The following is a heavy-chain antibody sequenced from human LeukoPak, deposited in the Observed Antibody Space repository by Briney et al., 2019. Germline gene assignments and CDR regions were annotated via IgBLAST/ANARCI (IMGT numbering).Heavy chain of an antibody. Sequence: GASVKVSCKASGYTFTSYYMHWVRQAPGQGLEWMGIINPSGGSTSYAQKFQGRVTMTRDTSTSTVYMELSSLRSEDTAVYHCASGYSPWYFDYWGQGTLVTVSS. D-gene: IGHD3-22*01. J-gene: IGHJ4*02. CDR2: INPSGGST. CDR1: GYTFTSYY. CDR3: ASGYSPWYFDY. V-gene: IGHV1-46*01.